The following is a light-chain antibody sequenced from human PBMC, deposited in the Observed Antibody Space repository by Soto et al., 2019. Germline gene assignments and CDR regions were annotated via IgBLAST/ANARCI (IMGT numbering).Light chain of an antibody. J-gene: IGLJ3*02. CDR2: EVT. Sequence: QSALTQPASVSGSPGQSITISCTATISDVYDYKYVSWYQQHPGKAPKLIIYEVTHRPSGVSSRFSGSKSDNTASLTISGLQAEDVADYDCSSFTPYSLGVFGGGTKLTVL. V-gene: IGLV2-14*01. CDR3: SSFTPYSLGV. CDR1: ISDVYDYKY.